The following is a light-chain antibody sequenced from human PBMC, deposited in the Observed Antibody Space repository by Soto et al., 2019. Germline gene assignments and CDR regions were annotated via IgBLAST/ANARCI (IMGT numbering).Light chain of an antibody. CDR1: QKINNY. J-gene: IGKJ5*01. CDR2: DAS. V-gene: IGKV1-33*01. CDR3: QQHENLPT. Sequence: IRLTDGGSSLFAAVGDRVTIIIQASQKINNYLNRYKQKPGRAPKILTYDASNLEVAVPSSCRGSGSGTDFTFTISRLQTEDIATYYRQQHENLPTFGQGTQLEIK.